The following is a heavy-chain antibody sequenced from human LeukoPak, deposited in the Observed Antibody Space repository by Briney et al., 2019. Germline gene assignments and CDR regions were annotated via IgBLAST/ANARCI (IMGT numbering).Heavy chain of an antibody. Sequence: GESLKISCTGSGYSFTSYWISWVRQMPGKGLEWMGRIDPSDSYTNYSPSFQGHVTISADKSISTAYLQWSSLKASDTAMYYCARPGSHCSSTSCLDAFDIWGQGTMVTVSS. D-gene: IGHD2-2*01. CDR3: ARPGSHCSSTSCLDAFDI. J-gene: IGHJ3*02. CDR1: GYSFTSYW. CDR2: IDPSDSYT. V-gene: IGHV5-10-1*01.